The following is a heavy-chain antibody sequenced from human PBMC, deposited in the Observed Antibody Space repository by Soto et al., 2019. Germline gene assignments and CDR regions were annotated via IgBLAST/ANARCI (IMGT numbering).Heavy chain of an antibody. Sequence: PVGSLRLSCAASGFTFSSYWMSWVRQAPGKVLEWVANIKQDGSEKYYVDSVKVRFTISRDNAKNSLYLQMNSLRAEDTAVYYCARGSYSSGWYYVDDWGPGTQVTVSS. CDR1: GFTFSSYW. CDR2: IKQDGSEK. D-gene: IGHD6-19*01. J-gene: IGHJ4*02. CDR3: ARGSYSSGWYYVDD. V-gene: IGHV3-7*01.